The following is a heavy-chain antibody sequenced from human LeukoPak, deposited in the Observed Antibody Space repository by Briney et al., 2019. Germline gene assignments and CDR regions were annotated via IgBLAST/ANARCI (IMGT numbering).Heavy chain of an antibody. Sequence: ASVKVSCKASGGTFSSYAISWVRQAPGRGLEWMGRIIPIFGTANYAQKFQGRVTITTDESTSTAYMELSSLRSEDTAVYYCAREGDILTGSPLGWFDPWGQGTLVTVSS. CDR1: GGTFSSYA. CDR3: AREGDILTGSPLGWFDP. D-gene: IGHD3-9*01. J-gene: IGHJ5*02. V-gene: IGHV1-69*05. CDR2: IIPIFGTA.